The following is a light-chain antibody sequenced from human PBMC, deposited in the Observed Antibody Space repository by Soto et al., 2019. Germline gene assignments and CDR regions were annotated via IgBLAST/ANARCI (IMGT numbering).Light chain of an antibody. CDR3: QQYNNWWT. CDR1: QNVGSD. J-gene: IGKJ1*01. Sequence: EIVMTQSPATLSVSPGERVTLSCRASQNVGSDLAWYQHKPGQSPRLLIYDASARATGFPARFRGSGSGTEFTLTISHLQSEDSAVYFCQQYNNWWTFGQGTKVEIK. V-gene: IGKV3-15*01. CDR2: DAS.